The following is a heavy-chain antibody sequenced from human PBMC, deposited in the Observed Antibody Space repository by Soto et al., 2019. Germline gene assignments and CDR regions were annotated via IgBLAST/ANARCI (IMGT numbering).Heavy chain of an antibody. J-gene: IGHJ3*02. V-gene: IGHV4-34*01. Sequence: SETLSLTCAVYGGSFSGYYWSWIRQPPGKGLEWIGEINHSGSTNYNPSLKSRVTISVDTSKNQFSLKLSSVTAADTAVYYCARLATNLNAFEIWGQGTMVTVSS. CDR3: ARLATNLNAFEI. D-gene: IGHD5-12*01. CDR1: GGSFSGYY. CDR2: INHSGST.